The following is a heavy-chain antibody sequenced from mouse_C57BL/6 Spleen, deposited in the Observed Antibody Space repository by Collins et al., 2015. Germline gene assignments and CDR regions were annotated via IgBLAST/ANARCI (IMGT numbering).Heavy chain of an antibody. Sequence: QVQLKESGPGLVAPSQSLSITCTVSGFSLTSYGVHWVRQPPGKGLEWLGVIWSGGSTDYNAAFISRLSISKDNSKSQVFFKMNSLQANDTAIYYCARCNYYAMDYWGQGTSVTVSS. CDR2: IWSGGST. CDR1: GFSLTSYG. CDR3: ARCNYYAMDY. J-gene: IGHJ4*01. D-gene: IGHD2-1*01. V-gene: IGHV2-2*02.